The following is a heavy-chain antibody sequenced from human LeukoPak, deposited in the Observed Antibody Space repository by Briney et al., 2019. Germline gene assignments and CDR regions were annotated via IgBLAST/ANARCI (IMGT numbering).Heavy chain of an antibody. CDR3: ARYSSGWYYYGMDV. D-gene: IGHD6-19*01. J-gene: IGHJ6*04. CDR2: IWYDGSNK. CDR1: GFTFSSYG. Sequence: GRSLRLSCAASGFTFSSYGMHWVRQAPGKGLEWVAVIWYDGSNKYYADSVKGRFTISRDNSKNALYLQMNSLRAEDTAVYYCARYSSGWYYYGMDVWGKGTTVTVSS. V-gene: IGHV3-33*01.